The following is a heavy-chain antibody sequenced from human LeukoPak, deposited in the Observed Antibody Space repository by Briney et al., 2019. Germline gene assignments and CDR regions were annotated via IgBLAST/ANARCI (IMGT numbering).Heavy chain of an antibody. Sequence: GGSLRLSCAASGFTFSTFGLTWFGKPQGKGLEWVANINQAGSQKDYVDSVKGRFTISRDNAKNSLYLQMNSLRAEDTAVYYCARDIDQWGQGTLVTVSS. CDR3: ARDIDQ. V-gene: IGHV3-7*01. J-gene: IGHJ4*02. CDR1: GFTFSTFG. CDR2: INQAGSQK.